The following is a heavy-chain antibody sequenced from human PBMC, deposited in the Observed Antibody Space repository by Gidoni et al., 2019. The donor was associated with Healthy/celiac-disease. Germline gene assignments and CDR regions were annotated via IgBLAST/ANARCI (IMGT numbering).Heavy chain of an antibody. Sequence: EVQLVESGGGLVQPGGSLRLSCAASGFTFSSYWMSWVRQAPGKGLEWVANIKQDGSEKYYVDSVKGRFTISRDNAKNSLYLQMNSLRAEDTAVYYCARTFGEIYGDYYFDYWGQGTLVTVSS. CDR1: GFTFSSYW. D-gene: IGHD4-17*01. CDR2: IKQDGSEK. V-gene: IGHV3-7*03. J-gene: IGHJ4*02. CDR3: ARTFGEIYGDYYFDY.